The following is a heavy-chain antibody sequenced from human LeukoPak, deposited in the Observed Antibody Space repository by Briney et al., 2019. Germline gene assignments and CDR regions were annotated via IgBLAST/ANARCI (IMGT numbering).Heavy chain of an antibody. CDR2: VSTDGTIK. CDR1: GFIFSSYS. V-gene: IGHV3-30*03. D-gene: IGHD3-22*01. Sequence: GGSLRLSCAASGFIFSSYSMHWVRQAPGKGLEWVAVVSTDGTIKYYADSMKGRFTVSRDNAKNSLYLQMNSLRAEDTAVYYCASSRYDSSGYYGIIAYWGQGALVTVSS. CDR3: ASSRYDSSGYYGIIAY. J-gene: IGHJ4*02.